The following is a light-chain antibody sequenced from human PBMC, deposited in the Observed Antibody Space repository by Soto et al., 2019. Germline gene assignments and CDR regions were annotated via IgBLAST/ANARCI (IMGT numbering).Light chain of an antibody. J-gene: IGKJ2*01. CDR2: AAS. CDR3: QQSYSTPYT. V-gene: IGKV1-39*01. CDR1: QSISSY. Sequence: DIQMTQSPSSLSASVGDRVTITCRARQSISSYLNWYQQKPGKAPKLLIYAASSLQSRVPSRFRGSGSGTDFTLSISSLQPEDCATYYCQQSYSTPYTFGQGTKLEIK.